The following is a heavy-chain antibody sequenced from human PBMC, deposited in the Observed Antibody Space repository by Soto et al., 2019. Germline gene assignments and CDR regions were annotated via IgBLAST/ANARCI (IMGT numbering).Heavy chain of an antibody. CDR3: ARDGRVTMGSLAFDI. J-gene: IGHJ3*02. CDR1: GFTFTSHS. D-gene: IGHD4-17*01. V-gene: IGHV3-48*01. CDR2: ISTSNSNI. Sequence: GGSLRLSCAASGFTFTSHSINWVRQAPGKGLEWVSYISTSNSNIHYADSVKGRFTISRDNAKNSLYLQMNSLRAEDTAVYYCARDGRVTMGSLAFDIWGQGTMVTVSS.